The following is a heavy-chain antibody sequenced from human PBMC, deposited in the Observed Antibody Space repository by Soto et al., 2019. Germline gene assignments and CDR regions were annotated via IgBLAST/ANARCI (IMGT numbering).Heavy chain of an antibody. V-gene: IGHV3-66*01. CDR3: ASPYGVYHAYAFDI. D-gene: IGHD4-17*01. CDR1: GLTVSSNY. CDR2: IYSGGST. Sequence: WGSLRLSCAASGLTVSSNYRSWVRQAPGKGLEWVGVIYSGGSTYYADSVKGGFTISRDNSKNTLYLQMNSLRAEDTAVYYCASPYGVYHAYAFDIWGQGTMVTVSS. J-gene: IGHJ3*02.